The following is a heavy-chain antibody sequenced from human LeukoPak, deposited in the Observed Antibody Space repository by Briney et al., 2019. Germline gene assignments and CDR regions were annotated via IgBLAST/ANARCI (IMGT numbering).Heavy chain of an antibody. CDR2: ISGSSSAI. V-gene: IGHV3-48*01. D-gene: IGHD1-26*01. J-gene: IGHJ4*02. CDR1: GFTFSTYG. Sequence: GGSLRLSCAASGFTFSTYGMNWVRQAPGKGLEWISYISGSSSAIYYADSVKGRFTISRDNSKNTLYLQMNSLRAEDTAVYYCAKEGRYPYYFDYWGQGTLVTVSS. CDR3: AKEGRYPYYFDY.